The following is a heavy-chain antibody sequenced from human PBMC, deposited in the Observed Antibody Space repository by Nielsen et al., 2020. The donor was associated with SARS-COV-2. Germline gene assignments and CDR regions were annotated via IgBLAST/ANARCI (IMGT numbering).Heavy chain of an antibody. V-gene: IGHV3-48*01. CDR1: GFTFSSYS. D-gene: IGHD6-6*01. CDR2: ISGSSNTI. J-gene: IGHJ4*02. CDR3: ASGGAARDY. Sequence: GGSLRLSCGASGFTFSSYSMNWVRQAPGKGLEWVSYISGSSNTIDYADSVRGRFTISRDNAKNSLYLLMDTLRAEDTAVYYCASGGAARDYWGQGSLVTVSS.